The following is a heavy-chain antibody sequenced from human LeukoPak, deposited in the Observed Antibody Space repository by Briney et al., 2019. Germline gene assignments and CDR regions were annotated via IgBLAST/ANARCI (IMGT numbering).Heavy chain of an antibody. V-gene: IGHV3-30*02. CDR3: VKALTAVTDNWFDP. J-gene: IGHJ5*02. CDR2: IRYDGSNK. Sequence: PGGSLRLSCAASGFTFSSYGMHWVRQAPGKGLEWVAFIRYDGSNKYYADSVKGRFTISRDNSKNTLYLQMHSLRAEDAAVYYCVKALTAVTDNWFDPWGQGTLVTVSS. D-gene: IGHD4-23*01. CDR1: GFTFSSYG.